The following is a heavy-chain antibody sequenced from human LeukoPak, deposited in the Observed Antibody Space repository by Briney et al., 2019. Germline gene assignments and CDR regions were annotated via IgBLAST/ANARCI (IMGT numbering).Heavy chain of an antibody. Sequence: GGSLRLSCAASGFTFSSYAMSWVRQAPGKGLEWVSVINGSGSSTNYADSVKGRFTISRDNSKNTLYLQMNSLRADDTAVYYRAKDRSDSSNWYLGDYWGQGTLVTVSS. D-gene: IGHD6-13*01. J-gene: IGHJ4*02. CDR3: AKDRSDSSNWYLGDY. CDR1: GFTFSSYA. V-gene: IGHV3-23*01. CDR2: INGSGSST.